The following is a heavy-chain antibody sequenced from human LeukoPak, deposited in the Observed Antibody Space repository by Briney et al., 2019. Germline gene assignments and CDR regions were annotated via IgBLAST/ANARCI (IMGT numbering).Heavy chain of an antibody. D-gene: IGHD2-2*01. CDR3: ARASCSSTSCSPGVYYMDV. V-gene: IGHV4-4*07. J-gene: IGHJ6*03. CDR2: IYTSGST. CDR1: GGSISSYY. Sequence: SETLSLTCTVSGGSISSYYWSWIRQPAGKGLEWIGRIYTSGSTNYNPSLKSRVTISVDKSKNQFSLKLSSVTAADTAVYYCARASCSSTSCSPGVYYMDVWGKGTTVTVSS.